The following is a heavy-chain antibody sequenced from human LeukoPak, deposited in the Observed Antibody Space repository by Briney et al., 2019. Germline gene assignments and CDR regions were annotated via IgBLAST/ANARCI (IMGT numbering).Heavy chain of an antibody. J-gene: IGHJ4*02. CDR1: GFTFSSYS. CDR2: ISSSSSYI. CDR3: AKGDGYGSGSYVPFDY. Sequence: GGSLRLSCAASGFTFSSYSMNWVRQAPGKGLEWVSSISSSSSYIYYADSVKGRFTISRDNAKNSLYLQMNSLRAEDTAVYYCAKGDGYGSGSYVPFDYWGQGTLVTVSS. V-gene: IGHV3-21*01. D-gene: IGHD3-10*01.